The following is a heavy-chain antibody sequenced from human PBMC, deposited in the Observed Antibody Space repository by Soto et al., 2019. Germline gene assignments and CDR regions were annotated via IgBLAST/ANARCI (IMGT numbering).Heavy chain of an antibody. V-gene: IGHV3-23*01. Sequence: GGSLRLSCAASGFTFSSYAMSWVRQAPGKGLEWVSAISGSGGSTYYADSVKGRFTISRDNSKNTLYLQMNSLRAEDTAVYYCAKDRGSHFYDSSGLVDYWGQGTLVTVSS. CDR3: AKDRGSHFYDSSGLVDY. D-gene: IGHD3-22*01. J-gene: IGHJ4*02. CDR1: GFTFSSYA. CDR2: ISGSGGST.